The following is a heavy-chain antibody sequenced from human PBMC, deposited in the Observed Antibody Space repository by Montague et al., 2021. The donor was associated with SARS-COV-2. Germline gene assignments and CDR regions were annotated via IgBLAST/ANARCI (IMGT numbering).Heavy chain of an antibody. CDR2: IYHSGST. CDR3: ARTGYSSGWHSFDY. D-gene: IGHD6-19*01. Sequence: SETLSLTCTVSGGSISSINWWSWVRQPPGKGLEWIGEIYHSGSTNYNPSLKSRVIISVDKSKNQFSLKLSSVTAADTAVYYCARTGYSSGWHSFDYWGQGTLVTVSS. CDR1: GGSISSINW. V-gene: IGHV4-4*02. J-gene: IGHJ4*02.